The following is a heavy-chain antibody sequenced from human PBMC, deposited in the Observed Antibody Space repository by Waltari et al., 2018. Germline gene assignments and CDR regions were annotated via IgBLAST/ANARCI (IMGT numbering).Heavy chain of an antibody. Sequence: QVQLQESGPGLVKPSETLSLTCTVSGGSISSYYWSWIRQHPGKGLEWIGYIYYSGSTYYNPSLKSRVTISVDTSKNQFSLKLSSVTAADTAVYYCASGELLTLFDYWGQGTLVTVSS. CDR1: GGSISSYY. CDR3: ASGELLTLFDY. CDR2: IYYSGST. D-gene: IGHD1-7*01. J-gene: IGHJ4*02. V-gene: IGHV4-59*06.